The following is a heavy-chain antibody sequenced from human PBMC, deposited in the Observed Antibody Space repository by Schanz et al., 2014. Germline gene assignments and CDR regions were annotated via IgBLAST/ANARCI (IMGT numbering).Heavy chain of an antibody. V-gene: IGHV3-30*03. CDR3: ARDRGYCSGGSCLTFDY. J-gene: IGHJ4*02. D-gene: IGHD2-15*01. CDR1: GFTFSSYG. Sequence: QVQLVESGGGVVQPGRSLRLSCAASGFTFSSYGMHWVRQAPGKGLEWVAAMSYDGSIKYYGDSVKGRFTISRDNSKNTLYLHMNTLRSEETAVYYCARDRGYCSGGSCLTFDYWGQGTLVTVSS. CDR2: MSYDGSIK.